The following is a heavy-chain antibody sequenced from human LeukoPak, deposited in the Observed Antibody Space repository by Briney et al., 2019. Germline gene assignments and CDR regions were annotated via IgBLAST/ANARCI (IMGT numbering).Heavy chain of an antibody. CDR2: IYPRDGST. V-gene: IGHV1-46*01. D-gene: IGHD4-17*01. CDR1: GYTFTSNY. Sequence: ASVKVSCKASGYTFTSNYIHWVRQAPGQGLEWMGMIYPRDGSTSYAQKFQGRVTMTRDTSTSTVYMELSSLRSEDTAVYYCARSDDYGDYGAPDYWGQGTLVTVSS. J-gene: IGHJ4*02. CDR3: ARSDDYGDYGAPDY.